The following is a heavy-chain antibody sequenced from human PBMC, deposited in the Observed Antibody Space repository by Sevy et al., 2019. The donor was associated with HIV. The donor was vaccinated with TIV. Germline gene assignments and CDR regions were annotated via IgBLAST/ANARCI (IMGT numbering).Heavy chain of an antibody. J-gene: IGHJ6*02. Sequence: GGSLRLSCAASGFTFSSYGMHWVRRAPGKGLEWVSCSISSSNSIYYADSVKGRFTISRDNAKNSLYLQMNSLRAEDTAVYYCARDKVEVVPVDYYYGMDVWGQGTTVTVSS. CDR1: GFTFSSYG. V-gene: IGHV3-21*01. CDR2: SISSSNSI. CDR3: ARDKVEVVPVDYYYGMDV. D-gene: IGHD2-2*01.